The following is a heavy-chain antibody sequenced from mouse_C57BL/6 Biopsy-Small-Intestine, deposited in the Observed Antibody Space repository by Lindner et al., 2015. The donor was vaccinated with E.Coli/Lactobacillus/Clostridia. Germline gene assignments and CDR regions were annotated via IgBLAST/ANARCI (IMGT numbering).Heavy chain of an antibody. D-gene: IGHD4-1*01. CDR3: ARWAGTAYWYFDV. CDR2: INPSTGGT. CDR1: GYSFTGYY. Sequence: VQLQESGPELVKPGASVKISCKASGYSFTGYYMNWVKQSPEKSLEWIGEINPSTGGTTYNQKFKAKATLTVDKSSSTAYMQLKSLISEDSAVYYCARWAGTAYWYFDVWGTGTTVTVSS. J-gene: IGHJ1*03. V-gene: IGHV1-42*01.